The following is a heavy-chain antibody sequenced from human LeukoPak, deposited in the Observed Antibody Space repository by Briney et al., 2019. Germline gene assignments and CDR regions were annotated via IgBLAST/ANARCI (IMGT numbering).Heavy chain of an antibody. CDR2: IGSSSSHI. Sequence: GGSLRLSCAASGFTFSSYSMNWVRQAPGKGLEWVSSIGSSSSHIYYAGSVKGRFTTSRDNAKNSLYLQMNSLGAEDTAVYFCARASSFDETTRYDLAWFGPWGQGTLVTVSS. CDR1: GFTFSSYS. J-gene: IGHJ5*02. D-gene: IGHD2-2*01. V-gene: IGHV3-21*01. CDR3: ARASSFDETTRYDLAWFGP.